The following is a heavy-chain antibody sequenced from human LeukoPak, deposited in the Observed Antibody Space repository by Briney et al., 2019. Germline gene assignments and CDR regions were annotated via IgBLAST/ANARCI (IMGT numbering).Heavy chain of an antibody. D-gene: IGHD1-26*01. J-gene: IGHJ4*02. CDR2: FDPEDGET. Sequence: GASVKVSCKVSGYTLTELSMHWVRQAPGQGLEWMGGFDPEDGETIYAQKFQGRVTMTEDTSTDTAYMELSSLRSEDTAVYYCATDLAGVGAIDYWGQGTLVTVSS. V-gene: IGHV1-24*01. CDR3: ATDLAGVGAIDY. CDR1: GYTLTELS.